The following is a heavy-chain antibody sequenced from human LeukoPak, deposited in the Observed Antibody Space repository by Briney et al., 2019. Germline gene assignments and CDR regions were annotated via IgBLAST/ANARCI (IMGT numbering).Heavy chain of an antibody. CDR3: ARDLYSTSSFDY. CDR2: ISSSSTYI. Sequence: GSLTLSCSASGFIFSSYTMNWVRQAPGKGLEWVSSISSSSTYIYYADSVKGRFTISRDNAENSLYLQMDSLRAEDTAIYYCARDLYSTSSFDYWGQGTLVTVSS. J-gene: IGHJ4*02. V-gene: IGHV3-21*01. CDR1: GFIFSSYT. D-gene: IGHD2/OR15-2a*01.